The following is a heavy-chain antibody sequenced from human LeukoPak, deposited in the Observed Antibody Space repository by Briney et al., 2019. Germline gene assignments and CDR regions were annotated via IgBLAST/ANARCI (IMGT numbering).Heavy chain of an antibody. V-gene: IGHV2-70*04. D-gene: IGHD6-19*01. CDR3: ARAGWSNDAFDI. CDR2: IDWDDDK. Sequence: SGPALVKPTQTLTLTCTFSGFLLSTSGMRVSWIRQPPGKALEWLARIDWDDDKFYSTSLKTRLTISKDTSKNQVVLTMTNMDPVDTATYYCARAGWSNDAFDIWGQGTMVTVSS. J-gene: IGHJ3*02. CDR1: GFLLSTSGMR.